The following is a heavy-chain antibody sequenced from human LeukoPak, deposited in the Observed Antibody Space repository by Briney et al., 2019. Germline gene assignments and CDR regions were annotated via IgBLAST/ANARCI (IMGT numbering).Heavy chain of an antibody. Sequence: GGSLRLSCAASGFTFSSYAMSWVRQAPGKGLEWVSGISGSGDNTYYADSVKGRFTISRDNAKKSLFLQMNSLRAEDTAVYYCARQNTPHGNFDYWGQGTLVTVSS. D-gene: IGHD5-24*01. J-gene: IGHJ4*02. CDR2: ISGSGDNT. CDR3: ARQNTPHGNFDY. CDR1: GFTFSSYA. V-gene: IGHV3-23*01.